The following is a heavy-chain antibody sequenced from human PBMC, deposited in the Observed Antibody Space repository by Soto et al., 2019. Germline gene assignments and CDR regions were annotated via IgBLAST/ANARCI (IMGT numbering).Heavy chain of an antibody. CDR1: GGTFSSYA. V-gene: IGHV1-69*06. CDR2: IIPIFGTA. CDR3: ARDLDSWSFDI. D-gene: IGHD3-22*01. J-gene: IGHJ3*02. Sequence: GASVKVSCKASGGTFSSYAISWVRQAPGQGLGWMGGIIPIFGTANYAQKFQGRVTITADKSTSTAYMELSSLRSEDTAVYYCARDLDSWSFDIWGQGTMVTVSS.